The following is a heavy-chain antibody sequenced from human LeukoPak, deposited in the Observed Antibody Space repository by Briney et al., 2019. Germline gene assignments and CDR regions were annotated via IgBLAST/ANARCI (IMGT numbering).Heavy chain of an antibody. J-gene: IGHJ4*02. CDR3: ARDGAVGAHAGN. V-gene: IGHV3-66*01. CDR2: IYSGGST. CDR1: GITFSTYA. Sequence: GGSLRLSCAASGITFSTYAMSWVRQAPGKGLEWVSVIYSGGSTYYADSVKGRFTISRDNSKNTLYLQMNSLRAEDTAVYYCARDGAVGAHAGNWGQGTLVTVSS. D-gene: IGHD1-26*01.